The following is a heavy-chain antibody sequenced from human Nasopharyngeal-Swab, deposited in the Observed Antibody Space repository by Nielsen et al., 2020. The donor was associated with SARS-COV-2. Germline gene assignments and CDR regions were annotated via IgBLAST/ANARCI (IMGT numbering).Heavy chain of an antibody. CDR3: TTDVAAAGSRYYYYYGMDV. V-gene: IGHV3-73*01. D-gene: IGHD6-13*01. CDR1: GFTFSGSA. CDR2: IRSKANSYAT. J-gene: IGHJ6*02. Sequence: GGSLRLSCAASGFTFSGSAVHWVRQASGKGLEWVGRIRSKANSYATAYAASVRGRFTISRDDSKNTAYLQMNSLKTEDTAVYYCTTDVAAAGSRYYYYYGMDVWGQGTTVTVSS.